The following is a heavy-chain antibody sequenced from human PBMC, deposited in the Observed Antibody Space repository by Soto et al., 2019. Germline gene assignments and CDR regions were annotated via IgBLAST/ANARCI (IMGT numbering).Heavy chain of an antibody. V-gene: IGHV3-23*01. J-gene: IGHJ4*02. Sequence: GGSLRLSCAASGFTFSNYAMTWVRQAPGKGLEWVSGLNGSGGSTSSADSVQGRFAISRDNSKNTLYLQMNSLRDGDTTVYYCARGFPEGKGTPQDYWGQGTMVTVSS. CDR3: ARGFPEGKGTPQDY. CDR1: GFTFSNYA. D-gene: IGHD2-15*01. CDR2: LNGSGGST.